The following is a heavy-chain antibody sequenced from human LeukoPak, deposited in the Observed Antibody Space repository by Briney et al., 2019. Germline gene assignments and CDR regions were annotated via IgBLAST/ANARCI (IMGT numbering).Heavy chain of an antibody. D-gene: IGHD1-26*01. V-gene: IGHV3-7*03. CDR1: GFTFSNFW. Sequence: PGGSLRLSCTASGFTFSNFWMGWVRQAPGKGLEWVANIKQDETEKFYLGSVKGRFTISRDNAKNSLYLQMNSLRVEDTALYFCAKKAQYNGNYPLDYWGQGTLVTVSS. CDR3: AKKAQYNGNYPLDY. J-gene: IGHJ4*02. CDR2: IKQDETEK.